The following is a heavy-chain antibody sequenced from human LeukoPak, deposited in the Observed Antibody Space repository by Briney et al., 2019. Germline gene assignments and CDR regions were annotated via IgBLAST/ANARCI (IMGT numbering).Heavy chain of an antibody. D-gene: IGHD2-2*01. V-gene: IGHV3-48*03. CDR3: DTRPRY. Sequence: PGGSLRLSCAASGFTLSSYDMNWVRQAPGKGLEWISYISNSGNTIYYADSVKGRFTISRDNAKNSLYLQMNSLRAEDTAVYYCDTRPRYWGQGTLVTVSS. J-gene: IGHJ4*02. CDR1: GFTLSSYD. CDR2: ISNSGNTI.